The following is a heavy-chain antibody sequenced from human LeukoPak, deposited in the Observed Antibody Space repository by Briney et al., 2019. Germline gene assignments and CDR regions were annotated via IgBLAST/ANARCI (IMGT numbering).Heavy chain of an antibody. D-gene: IGHD1-1*01. J-gene: IGHJ5*02. CDR1: GFTFGSYA. CDR2: VSGSGGST. Sequence: PGGSLRLSCAASGFTFGSYAMGWVRQAPGKGQEWVSSVSGSGGSTYYADSLKGRFTISRDNSNNTLYLQMNSLRADDTAVYYCAKSNGYRVYNWFDPWGQGTLVTVSS. CDR3: AKSNGYRVYNWFDP. V-gene: IGHV3-23*01.